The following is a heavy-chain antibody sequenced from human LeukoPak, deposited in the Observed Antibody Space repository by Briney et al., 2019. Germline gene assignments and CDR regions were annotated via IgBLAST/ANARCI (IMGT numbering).Heavy chain of an antibody. D-gene: IGHD3-22*01. CDR1: GFTFSSYW. CDR2: IKQDGSEK. Sequence: GGSLRLSCAASGFTFSSYWMSWVRQAPGKGLEWVANIKQDGSEKYYVDSVKGRFTISRDNAKNSLYLQMNSLRDDDSAVYYCAKDTLYDTWAYFDYWGQGTLVTVSS. CDR3: AKDTLYDTWAYFDY. J-gene: IGHJ4*02. V-gene: IGHV3-7*01.